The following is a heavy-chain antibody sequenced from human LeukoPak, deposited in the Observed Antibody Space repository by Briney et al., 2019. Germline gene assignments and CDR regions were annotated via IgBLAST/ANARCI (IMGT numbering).Heavy chain of an antibody. J-gene: IGHJ4*02. CDR2: IDTDGSST. D-gene: IGHD2-2*01. CDR1: GFTFSNCW. CDR3: ARGGVVPAAMYSY. V-gene: IGHV3-74*01. Sequence: GGSLRLSCAASGFTFSNCWMHWVRQAPGKGLVWVSRIDTDGSSTVYADSVKGRFTISRDNAKNTLYLQMNSLRAEDTAVYYCARGGVVPAAMYSYWGQGTLVTVSS.